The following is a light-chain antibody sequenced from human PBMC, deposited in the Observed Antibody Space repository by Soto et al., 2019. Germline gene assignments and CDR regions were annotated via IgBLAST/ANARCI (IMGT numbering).Light chain of an antibody. J-gene: IGKJ1*01. Sequence: DIQMTQSPSTLYASVGDRVTITCRASQSISSWLAWYQQKPGKAPTLLIYDASSLESGVPSRLSGSGSGTEFTLTISSLQPDDFATYYCQHYNSYTFRTFVQRTKVEIK. CDR2: DAS. CDR3: QHYNSYTFRT. V-gene: IGKV1-5*01. CDR1: QSISSW.